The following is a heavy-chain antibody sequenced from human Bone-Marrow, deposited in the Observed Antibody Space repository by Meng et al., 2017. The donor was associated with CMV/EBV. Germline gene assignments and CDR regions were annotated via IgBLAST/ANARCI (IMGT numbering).Heavy chain of an antibody. CDR1: GYIFTRYG. CDR2: ISAYNGNT. CDR3: AKDACSSGDCYAFGY. D-gene: IGHD2-2*01. Sequence: QVQAVQSGAEVKKPGASVKVCCKASGYIFTRYGISWVRQAPGKGLEWMGWISAYNGNTNYAQKLQGRVTMTTDTSTSTAYMELRSLRSDDTAVYYCAKDACSSGDCYAFGYWGQGTLVTVSS. V-gene: IGHV1-18*01. J-gene: IGHJ4*02.